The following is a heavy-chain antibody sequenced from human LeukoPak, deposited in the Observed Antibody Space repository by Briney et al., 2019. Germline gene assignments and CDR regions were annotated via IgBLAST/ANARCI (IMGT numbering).Heavy chain of an antibody. CDR1: GFTFRSYA. J-gene: IGHJ4*02. CDR2: ISVIGVST. CDR3: ATIVGATTEDDY. V-gene: IGHV3-23*01. Sequence: PGGSLRLSCAASGFTFRSYAMSWVRQAPGEGGGWGSAISVIGVSTSYADSVQRRFTISRDNSKNTLYLQMNSLSAEDTAVYYCATIVGATTEDDYWGQGTLVTVSS. D-gene: IGHD1-26*01.